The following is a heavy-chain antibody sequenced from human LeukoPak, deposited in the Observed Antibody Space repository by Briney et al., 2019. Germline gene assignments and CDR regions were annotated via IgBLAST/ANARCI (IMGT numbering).Heavy chain of an antibody. Sequence: SETLSLTCAVYGGSFSGYYWSWIRQPPGKGLEWIGEINHSGSTNYNPSLKSRVTISVDTSKSQFSLKLSSVTAADTAVYYCARRPGRYYDTLTGYSSGFDPWGQGTLVTVSS. V-gene: IGHV4-34*01. CDR1: GGSFSGYY. J-gene: IGHJ5*02. CDR3: ARRPGRYYDTLTGYSSGFDP. CDR2: INHSGST. D-gene: IGHD3-9*01.